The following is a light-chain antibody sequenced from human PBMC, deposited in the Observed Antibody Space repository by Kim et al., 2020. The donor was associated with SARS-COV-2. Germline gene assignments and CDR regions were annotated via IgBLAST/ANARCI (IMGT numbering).Light chain of an antibody. V-gene: IGLV2-14*03. J-gene: IGLJ3*02. CDR1: SSDVGAYDY. CDR3: CSNTTSNTWV. Sequence: QSALTQPASVSGSPGQSITISCTGTSSDVGAYDYVSWYQQHPDKVPKLIVYDVTKRPSGISVRFSGSKSGNTASLTISGLQAEDEADYYCCSNTTSNTWVFGGGTQLTVL. CDR2: DVT.